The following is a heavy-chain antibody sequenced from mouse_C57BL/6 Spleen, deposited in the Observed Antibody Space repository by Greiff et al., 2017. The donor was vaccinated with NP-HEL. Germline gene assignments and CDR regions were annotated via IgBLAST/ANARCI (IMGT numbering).Heavy chain of an antibody. CDR1: GFTFSDYY. V-gene: IGHV5-16*01. D-gene: IGHD2-4*01. CDR2: INYDGSST. CDR3: ARGYDYDDWYFDV. Sequence: EVQLVESEGGLVQPGSSMKLSCTASGFTFSDYYMAWVRQVPEKGLEWVANINYDGSSTYYLDSLQSRFIISRDNAKNVLYLQMSSLKSEDTATYYCARGYDYDDWYFDVWGTGTTVTVSS. J-gene: IGHJ1*03.